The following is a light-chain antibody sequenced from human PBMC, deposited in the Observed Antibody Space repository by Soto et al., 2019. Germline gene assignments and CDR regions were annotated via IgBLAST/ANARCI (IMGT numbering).Light chain of an antibody. Sequence: DIQMTQSPSTLSASVGDRVTITCRASQSISRWSAWYQQKPGKAPKLLIYDASSLESGVPSRFSGSGSGTEFTLTISSLQPDDFATYHCQQYNSWSGVTFGGGTKVEIK. CDR2: DAS. J-gene: IGKJ4*01. V-gene: IGKV1-5*01. CDR3: QQYNSWSGVT. CDR1: QSISRW.